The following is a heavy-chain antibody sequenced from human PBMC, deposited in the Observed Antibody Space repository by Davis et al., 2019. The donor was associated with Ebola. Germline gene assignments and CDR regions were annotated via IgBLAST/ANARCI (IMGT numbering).Heavy chain of an antibody. Sequence: SETLSLTCAVSGGSFSGYYWSWIRQPPGKGLEWIGEINHSGSTNYNPSLKSRVTISVDTSKNQFSLKLSSVTAADTAVYYCARGPTYYDFWSGYANWFDPWGQGTLVTVSS. CDR3: ARGPTYYDFWSGYANWFDP. CDR1: GGSFSGYY. V-gene: IGHV4-34*01. J-gene: IGHJ5*02. CDR2: INHSGST. D-gene: IGHD3-3*01.